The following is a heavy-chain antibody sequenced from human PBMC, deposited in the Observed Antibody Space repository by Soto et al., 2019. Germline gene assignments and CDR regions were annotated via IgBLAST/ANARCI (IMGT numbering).Heavy chain of an antibody. CDR2: LYYGRSA. Sequence: QVQLQESGPGLVKPSETLSLTCAVSGDSISSYYCMWIRQPPGKGLESIGYLYYGRSANYNPSLRSRVTLSVDTSTTQCSLTLSAMTAADTAVYSCALRSMAVVPEYWGQGTLVTVSS. J-gene: IGHJ4*02. CDR1: GDSISSYY. V-gene: IGHV4-59*01. D-gene: IGHD3-22*01. CDR3: ALRSMAVVPEY.